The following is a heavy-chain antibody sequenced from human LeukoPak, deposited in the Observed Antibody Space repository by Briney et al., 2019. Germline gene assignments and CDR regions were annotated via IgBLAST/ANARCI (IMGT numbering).Heavy chain of an antibody. V-gene: IGHV4-30-4*01. CDR3: AREMGRDTSFDY. Sequence: SQTLSLTCTVSGGSISSGDYYWSWIRQPPGKGLEWIGYIYYSGSTYYNPSLESRVTISVDTSKNQFSLKLSSVTAADTAVYYCAREMGRDTSFDYWGQGTLVTVSS. CDR2: IYYSGST. D-gene: IGHD5-18*01. J-gene: IGHJ4*02. CDR1: GGSISSGDYY.